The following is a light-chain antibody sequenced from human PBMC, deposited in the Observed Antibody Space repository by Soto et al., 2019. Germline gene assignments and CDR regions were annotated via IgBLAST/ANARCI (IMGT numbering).Light chain of an antibody. CDR2: DVS. CDR3: SSYTSSSTLYV. CDR1: SSDVGGYNY. J-gene: IGLJ1*01. V-gene: IGLV2-14*01. Sequence: QSVLTQPASVSGSPGQSITISCTGTSSDVGGYNYVSWYQQHPGKDPKLMSYDVSNRPSGVSNRFSGSKSGNTASLTISGLQAEDEADYYCSSYTSSSTLYVFGTGTKLTVL.